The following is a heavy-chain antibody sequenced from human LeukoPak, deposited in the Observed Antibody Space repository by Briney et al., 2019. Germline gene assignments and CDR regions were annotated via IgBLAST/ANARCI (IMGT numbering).Heavy chain of an antibody. V-gene: IGHV4-61*02. CDR3: ARDLWGSGIDN. CDR2: IYTSGST. D-gene: IGHD3-10*01. Sequence: SETLSLTCTVSGGSISSSSYYWGWIRQPAGKGVEWIGRIYTSGSTNYNPSLKSRVTISVDTSKNQFSLKLSSVTVADTAVYYCARDLWGSGIDNWGQGTLVTVSS. CDR1: GGSISSSSYY. J-gene: IGHJ4*02.